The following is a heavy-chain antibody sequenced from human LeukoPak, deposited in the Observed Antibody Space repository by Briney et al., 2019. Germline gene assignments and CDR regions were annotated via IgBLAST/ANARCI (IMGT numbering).Heavy chain of an antibody. Sequence: GGSLRLSCVASRFTFSRYSMNWVRQAPRKGLEWVSSISSSSSYIYYADSVKGRFTISRDNAKNSLYLQMNSLRAEDTAVYYCARVPDDFWSGYFVDYWGQGTLVTVSS. CDR2: ISSSSSYI. J-gene: IGHJ4*02. CDR3: ARVPDDFWSGYFVDY. V-gene: IGHV3-21*01. CDR1: RFTFSRYS. D-gene: IGHD3-3*01.